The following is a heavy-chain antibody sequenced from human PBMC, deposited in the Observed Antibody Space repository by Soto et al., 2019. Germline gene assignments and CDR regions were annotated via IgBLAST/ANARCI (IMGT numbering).Heavy chain of an antibody. CDR1: GFTFTSSA. Sequence: SVKVSCKASGFTFTSSAMQWVRQARGQRLEWIGWIVVGSGNTNYAQKFQERVTITRDMSTSTAYMELSSLRSEDTAVYYCAAVDYDFWSGYYIGSVGDAFDIWGQGTMVTVSS. D-gene: IGHD3-3*01. V-gene: IGHV1-58*02. J-gene: IGHJ3*02. CDR3: AAVDYDFWSGYYIGSVGDAFDI. CDR2: IVVGSGNT.